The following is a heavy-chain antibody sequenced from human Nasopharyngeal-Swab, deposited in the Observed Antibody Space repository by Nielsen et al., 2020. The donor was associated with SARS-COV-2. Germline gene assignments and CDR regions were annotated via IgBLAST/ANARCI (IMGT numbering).Heavy chain of an antibody. D-gene: IGHD2-2*01. J-gene: IGHJ6*02. CDR3: ARGGYYCSSTSCYYYSGYYYGMDV. V-gene: IGHV4-34*01. CDR2: INHSGST. Sequence: WIRQPPGEGLEWIGEINHSGSTKYNPSLKSRVNISVDTSKNQFSLKVSSVTAADTAVYYCARGGYYCSSTSCYYYSGYYYGMDVWGQGTTVTVSS.